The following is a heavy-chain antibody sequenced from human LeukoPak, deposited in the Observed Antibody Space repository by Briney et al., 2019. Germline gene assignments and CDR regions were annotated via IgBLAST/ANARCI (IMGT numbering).Heavy chain of an antibody. V-gene: IGHV3-48*03. CDR1: GFTFSSYE. Sequence: GGSLRLSCAASGFTFSSYEMNWVRQAPGKGLEWVSYISSSGSTIYYADSVKGRFTISRDNAKNPLYLQMNSLRAEDTAVYYCAREKYYYDSSGYDYWGQGTLVTVSS. CDR3: AREKYYYDSSGYDY. CDR2: ISSSGSTI. D-gene: IGHD3-22*01. J-gene: IGHJ4*02.